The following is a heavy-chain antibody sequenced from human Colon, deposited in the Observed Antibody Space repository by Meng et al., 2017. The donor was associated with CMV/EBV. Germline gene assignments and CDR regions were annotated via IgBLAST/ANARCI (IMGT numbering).Heavy chain of an antibody. CDR3: ATAHTVLLGHCTSTTCYTLDS. D-gene: IGHD2-2*02. CDR1: GYTLTELP. V-gene: IGHV1-24*01. Sequence: ASVKVSCKVSGYTLTELPMHWVRQAPGKGLEWMGGFDPEAGAKIYAQKFQGRLTMTEDKSTGTAYMELSSLRSEDTAVYYCATAHTVLLGHCTSTTCYTLDSWGQGTLVTVSS. J-gene: IGHJ4*02. CDR2: FDPEAGAK.